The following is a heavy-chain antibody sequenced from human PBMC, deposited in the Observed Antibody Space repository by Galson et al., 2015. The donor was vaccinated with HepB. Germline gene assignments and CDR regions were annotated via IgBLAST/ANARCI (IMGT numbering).Heavy chain of an antibody. CDR1: GFTFSSYV. D-gene: IGHD4-23*01. CDR2: ISGSGTST. CDR3: AKDLGGNTLYYYTDV. V-gene: IGHV3-23*01. J-gene: IGHJ6*03. Sequence: SLRLSCAASGFTFSSYVMSWVRQAPGKGLEWVSVISGSGTSTYYADSVKGRFTISRDNSKNTLYLQMNSLRAEDTAVYYCAKDLGGNTLYYYTDVWGKGTTVTVSS.